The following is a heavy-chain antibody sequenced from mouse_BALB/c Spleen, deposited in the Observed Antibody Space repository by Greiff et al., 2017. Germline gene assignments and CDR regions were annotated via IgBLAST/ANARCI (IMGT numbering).Heavy chain of an antibody. J-gene: IGHJ2*01. V-gene: IGHV1-77*01. CDR2: IYPGSGST. CDR1: GYTFTDYV. D-gene: IGHD2-14*01. Sequence: QVQLQQPGPELVKPGASVKMSCKASGYTFTDYVISWVKQRTGQGLEWIGEIYPGSGSTYYNEKFKGKATLTADKSSNTAYMQLSSLTSEDSAVYFCARDRYDGYFDYWGQGTTLTVSS. CDR3: ARDRYDGYFDY.